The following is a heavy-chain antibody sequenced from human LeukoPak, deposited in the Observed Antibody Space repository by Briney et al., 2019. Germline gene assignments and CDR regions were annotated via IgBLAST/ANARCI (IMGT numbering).Heavy chain of an antibody. CDR3: AREVVAAPYYYYMDV. CDR2: INHSGST. D-gene: IGHD2-15*01. Sequence: SETLSLTRAVYGGSFSGYYWSWIRQPPGKGLEWIGEINHSGSTNYNPSLKSRVTISVDTSKNQFSLKLSSVTAADTAVYYCAREVVAAPYYYYMDVWGKGTTVTISS. J-gene: IGHJ6*03. CDR1: GGSFSGYY. V-gene: IGHV4-34*01.